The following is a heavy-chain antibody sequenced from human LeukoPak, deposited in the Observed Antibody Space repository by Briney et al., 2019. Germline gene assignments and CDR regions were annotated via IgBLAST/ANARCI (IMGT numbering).Heavy chain of an antibody. CDR2: IRYDDITK. V-gene: IGHV3-30*02. CDR1: GFTFSNYG. J-gene: IGHJ4*02. D-gene: IGHD3-10*01. Sequence: GGSLRLSCAASGFTFSNYGMNWVRQAPGKGLEWVAFIRYDDITKYYVDSVKGRFTISRDNSKNTLFLQMNSLRAEDTAVYYWARGAGVLWFGELSLARYYFDYWGQGTLVTVSS. CDR3: ARGAGVLWFGELSLARYYFDY.